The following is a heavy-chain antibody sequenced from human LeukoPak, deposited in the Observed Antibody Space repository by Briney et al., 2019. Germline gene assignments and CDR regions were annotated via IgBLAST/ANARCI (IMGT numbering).Heavy chain of an antibody. D-gene: IGHD1-26*01. CDR1: GYTFTSYD. V-gene: IGHV1-8*01. CDR3: ARGAGGGDYYYYYYMDV. Sequence: ASVKVSCKASGYTFTSYDINWVRQATGQGLEWMGWMNPNSGNTGYAQKFQGRVTMTRNTSISTAYMELSSLRSEDTAVYYCARGAGGGDYYYYYYMDVWGKGTTVTVSS. CDR2: MNPNSGNT. J-gene: IGHJ6*03.